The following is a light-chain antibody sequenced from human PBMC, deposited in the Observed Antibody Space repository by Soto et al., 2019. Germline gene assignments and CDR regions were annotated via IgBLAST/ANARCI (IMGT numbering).Light chain of an antibody. CDR1: QSVSSSY. V-gene: IGKV3-15*01. J-gene: IGKJ1*01. CDR3: QQYNNWPPWT. CDR2: GAS. Sequence: LVFTQSPGTLSLSPGERATLSCSSIQSVSSSYLAWYQQKPGQAPRLLIYGASTRATGIPARFSGSGSGTEFTLTISSLQSEDFAVYYCQQYNNWPPWTFGQGTKVDIK.